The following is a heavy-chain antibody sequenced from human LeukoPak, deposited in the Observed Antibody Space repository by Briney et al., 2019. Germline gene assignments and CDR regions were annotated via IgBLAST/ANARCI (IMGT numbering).Heavy chain of an antibody. CDR1: GGSISSYY. J-gene: IGHJ5*02. Sequence: SETLSLTCTVSGGSISSYYWSWIRQPPGKGLEWIGYIYYSGSTNYNPSLKSRVTISVDTSKNQFSLKLSSVTAPDTAVYYCARLIGPTTVTKNWFDPWGQGTLVTVSS. D-gene: IGHD4-17*01. CDR2: IYYSGST. CDR3: ARLIGPTTVTKNWFDP. V-gene: IGHV4-59*01.